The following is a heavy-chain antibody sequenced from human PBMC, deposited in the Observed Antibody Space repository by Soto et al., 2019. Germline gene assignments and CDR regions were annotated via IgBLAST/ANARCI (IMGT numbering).Heavy chain of an antibody. CDR2: IYYSGST. CDR1: GGSISSSSYY. J-gene: IGHJ5*02. CDR3: ARHWIQINMVRFDP. D-gene: IGHD3-10*01. V-gene: IGHV4-39*01. Sequence: SETLSLTCTVSGGSISSSSYYWGWIRQPPGKGLEWIGSIYYSGSTYYNPSLKSRVTISVDTSKNQFSLKLSSVTAADKAVYYCARHWIQINMVRFDPWGQGTLGTVSS.